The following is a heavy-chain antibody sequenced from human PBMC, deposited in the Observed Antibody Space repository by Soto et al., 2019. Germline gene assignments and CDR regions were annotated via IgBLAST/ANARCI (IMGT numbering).Heavy chain of an antibody. V-gene: IGHV1-69*05. CDR2: IIPIFGTA. CDR3: ARESTMLRGVIIKNWFDP. D-gene: IGHD3-10*01. J-gene: IGHJ5*01. CDR1: GGTFTSYS. Sequence: GASVKVSCKASGGTFTSYSISWVRQAPGQGLEWMGGIIPIFGTANYAQKFQGRVTITTDESTSTAYMELSSLRSEDTAVYYCARESTMLRGVIIKNWFDPWGQGTLVTVSS.